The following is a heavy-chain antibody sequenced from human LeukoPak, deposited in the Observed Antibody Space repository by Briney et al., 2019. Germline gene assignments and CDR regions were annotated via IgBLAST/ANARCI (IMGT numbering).Heavy chain of an antibody. J-gene: IGHJ4*02. Sequence: PSETLSLTCTVSGGSISSYYWSWIRQPAGKGLEWIGYIYYSGSTNYKPSLKSRVTISVETSKNQFSLKLRSVTAADTAVYYCARVTGYMIEDYSDYWGQGTLVTVSS. CDR2: IYYSGST. D-gene: IGHD3-22*01. CDR1: GGSISSYY. V-gene: IGHV4-59*01. CDR3: ARVTGYMIEDYSDY.